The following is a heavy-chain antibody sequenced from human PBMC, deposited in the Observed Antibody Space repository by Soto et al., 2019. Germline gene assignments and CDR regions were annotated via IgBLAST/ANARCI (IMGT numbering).Heavy chain of an antibody. CDR3: SSVCHGSNLLDF. V-gene: IGHV4-31*03. J-gene: IGHJ4*02. D-gene: IGHD2-2*01. CDR1: GDSISSVGYY. CDR2: IYYSGST. Sequence: QVQLQESGPGLVKPSQTLSLTCTVSGDSISSVGYYWSWIRQDPGKGLEWIGYIYYSGSTYYNPSLKSRVTIPLDTSQIQLSLPLSPVSDAATAVYYRSSVCHGSNLLDFWGQGTLVTVSS.